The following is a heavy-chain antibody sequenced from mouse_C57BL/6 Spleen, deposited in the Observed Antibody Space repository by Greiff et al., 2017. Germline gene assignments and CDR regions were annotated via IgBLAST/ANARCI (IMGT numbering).Heavy chain of an antibody. CDR2: IYPGDGDT. J-gene: IGHJ3*01. CDR1: GYAFSSSW. Sequence: VKLMESGPELVKPGASVKISCKASGYAFSSSWMNWVKQRPGKGLEWIGRIYPGDGDTNYNGKFKGKATLTADKSSSTAYMQLSSLTSEDSAVYFCARSGVYYDYDGAFAYWGQGTLGTVSA. D-gene: IGHD2-4*01. CDR3: ARSGVYYDYDGAFAY. V-gene: IGHV1-82*01.